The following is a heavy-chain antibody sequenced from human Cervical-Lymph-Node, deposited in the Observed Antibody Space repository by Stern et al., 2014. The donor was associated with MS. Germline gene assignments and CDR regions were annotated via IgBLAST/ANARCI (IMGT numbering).Heavy chain of an antibody. CDR2: ISYEGTNK. V-gene: IGHV3-30*18. D-gene: IGHD3-10*01. J-gene: IGHJ4*02. Sequence: VQLEESGGGVVQPGRSLRLSCAASGFTFSTYDMLWVRQAPGKGLEWVTLISYEGTNKDYADSVKGRFTISRDNSKDTLFLQMNSLRPEDTAVYYCAKVRDRGKYCLEYWGQGTLVTVSS. CDR1: GFTFSTYD. CDR3: AKVRDRGKYCLEY.